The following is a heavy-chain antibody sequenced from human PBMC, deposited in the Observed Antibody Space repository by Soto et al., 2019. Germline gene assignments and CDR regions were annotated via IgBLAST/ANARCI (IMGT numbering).Heavy chain of an antibody. CDR3: ARDHFCSSTNCVRGVDL. CDR2: SRSKTHSYTT. D-gene: IGHD2-2*01. CDR1: GFTSSDHY. V-gene: IGHV3-72*01. Sequence: EVQLVESGGGLVQPGGSLRLSCAASGFTSSDHYMDWVRQAPGKGLEWVGRSRSKTHSYTTSYAASVEGRFTISSDESKNSLYLQMNSLKTQDTAVYFCARDHFCSSTNCVRGVDLWGQGTMVTVSS. J-gene: IGHJ3*01.